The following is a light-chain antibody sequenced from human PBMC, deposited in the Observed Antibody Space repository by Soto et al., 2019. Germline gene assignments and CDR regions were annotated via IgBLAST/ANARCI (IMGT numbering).Light chain of an antibody. Sequence: EVVLTQSPGTLSLSPGERATLSCRASQTVTTSQLTWFQQKPGQAPRLLIYAASISAAVIPDRFSGSGSGTDFTLSIRRPEPDDFAVYYCQQDGSAAFTFGGGTKVEIK. CDR2: AAS. J-gene: IGKJ4*01. CDR1: QTVTTSQ. CDR3: QQDGSAAFT. V-gene: IGKV3-20*01.